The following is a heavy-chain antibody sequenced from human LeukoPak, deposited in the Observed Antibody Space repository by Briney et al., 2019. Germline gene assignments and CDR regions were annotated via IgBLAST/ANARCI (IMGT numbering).Heavy chain of an antibody. D-gene: IGHD6-13*01. V-gene: IGHV1-18*01. CDR1: GYSFTSYG. CDR2: ISAYNSNT. Sequence: ASVKVSCKASGYSFTSYGISWVRQAPGQGLEWMGCISAYNSNTNYAQNLQGRVTMTTDTSTSTVYLDLRSLRSDDTAVYYCARAAGGGYFDFWGQGTMVTVSS. J-gene: IGHJ4*02. CDR3: ARAAGGGYFDF.